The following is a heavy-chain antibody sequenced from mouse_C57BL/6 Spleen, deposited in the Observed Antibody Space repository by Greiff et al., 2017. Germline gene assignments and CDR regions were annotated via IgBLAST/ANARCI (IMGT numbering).Heavy chain of an antibody. CDR3: AGDYYASFAY. Sequence: VQLQQSGPELVKPGASVKLSCKASGYTFTSYDINWVKQRPGQGLEWIGWIYPRDGSTNYNEKFKGKATLTVDTSSSTAYLELHSLTSEDSAVYFCAGDYYASFAYWGQGTLVTVSA. V-gene: IGHV1-85*01. CDR2: IYPRDGST. J-gene: IGHJ3*01. D-gene: IGHD2-1*01. CDR1: GYTFTSYD.